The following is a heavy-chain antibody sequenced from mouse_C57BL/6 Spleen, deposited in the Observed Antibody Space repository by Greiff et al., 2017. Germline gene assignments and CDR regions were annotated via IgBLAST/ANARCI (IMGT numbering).Heavy chain of an antibody. CDR2: IRNKANGYTT. CDR3: ERYDSYAMDY. Sequence: EVKLMESGGGLVQPGGSLSLSCAASGFTFTDYYMSWVRQPPGKALEWLGFIRNKANGYTTEYSASVKGRFTISRDNSQSILYLQMNALRAEDRATYYCERYDSYAMDYWGQGTTVTVSS. CDR1: GFTFTDYY. J-gene: IGHJ4*01. V-gene: IGHV7-3*01.